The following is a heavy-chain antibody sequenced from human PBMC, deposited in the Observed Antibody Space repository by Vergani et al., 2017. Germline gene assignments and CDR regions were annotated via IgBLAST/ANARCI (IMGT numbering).Heavy chain of an antibody. CDR1: GFTFDDYA. CDR2: ISWNSGSI. V-gene: IGHV3-9*01. J-gene: IGHJ4*02. D-gene: IGHD3-22*01. CDR3: ARADYYDTSGYYSYFDY. Sequence: VQLVESGGGLVQPGRSLRLSCAASGFTFDDYAMHWVRQAPGKGLEWVSGISWNSGSIGYADSVKGRFTISRDNSKNTLYLQMNSLRAEDTAVYYCARADYYDTSGYYSYFDYWGQGTLVTVSS.